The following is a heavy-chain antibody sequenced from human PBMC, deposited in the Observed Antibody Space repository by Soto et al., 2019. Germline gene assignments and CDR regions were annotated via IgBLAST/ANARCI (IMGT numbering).Heavy chain of an antibody. CDR2: IGPNNGDT. J-gene: IGHJ4*02. D-gene: IGHD3-3*01. CDR3: GRGRSGQLVVFY. Sequence: QVQLVQSGPEVKKSGASVKVSCKASGYRFTGHYIHWVRQAPGQGPEWMGEIGPNNGDTKYAQKFQGRVAMTRATSITTVYMELSNLSPDDTAVYYCGRGRSGQLVVFYWGQGTLVTVYS. CDR1: GYRFTGHY. V-gene: IGHV1-2*02.